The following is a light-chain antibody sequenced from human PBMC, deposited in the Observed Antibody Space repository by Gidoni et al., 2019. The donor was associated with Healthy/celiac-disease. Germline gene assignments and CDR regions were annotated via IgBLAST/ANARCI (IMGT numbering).Light chain of an antibody. V-gene: IGLV3-19*01. CDR1: SLRNYF. CDR3: NCRDSSGYHLV. Sequence: SSELTQDPSVSVALGQTVRIPCQGDSLRNYFASWYQQKPGQAPLLVMYGENNRPSGIPDRCSGSSSGNTASLIIAGAQAEDEGDFYCNCRDSSGYHLVFGGGTRLTVL. CDR2: GEN. J-gene: IGLJ2*01.